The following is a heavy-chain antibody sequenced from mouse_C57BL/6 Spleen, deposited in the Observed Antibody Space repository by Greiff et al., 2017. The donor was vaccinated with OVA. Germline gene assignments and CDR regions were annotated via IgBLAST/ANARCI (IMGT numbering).Heavy chain of an antibody. Sequence: EVQLQQSGAELVRPGASVKLSCTASGFNIKDDYMHWVKQRPEQGLEWIGWIDPENGDTEYASKFQGKATITADTSSNTAYLQLSSLTSEDTAVYYCTNRGSSDGYFDVWGTGTTVTVSS. J-gene: IGHJ1*03. CDR1: GFNIKDDY. D-gene: IGHD1-1*01. V-gene: IGHV14-4*01. CDR2: IDPENGDT. CDR3: TNRGSSDGYFDV.